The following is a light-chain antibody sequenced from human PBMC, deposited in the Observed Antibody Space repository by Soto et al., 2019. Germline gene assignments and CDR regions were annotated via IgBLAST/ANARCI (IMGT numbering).Light chain of an antibody. V-gene: IGKV3-20*01. CDR3: QQYVNSPYT. Sequence: ELVLTQSPGTLSLSPGDRATLSCRASQSVSSTYLAWYQQRPGQAPRLLIYGASSRATGIPDRFSGSGSGTDFTLTISRLEPEDFAVYYCQQYVNSPYTFGQGTKLEIK. CDR1: QSVSSTY. CDR2: GAS. J-gene: IGKJ2*01.